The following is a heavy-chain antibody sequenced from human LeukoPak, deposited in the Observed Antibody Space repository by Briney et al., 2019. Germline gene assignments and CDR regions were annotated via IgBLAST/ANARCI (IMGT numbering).Heavy chain of an antibody. D-gene: IGHD3-16*02. CDR3: ARVRSLVGYYYYGIDV. CDR2: TNHRRST. Sequence: SETLSLTCVVYAGAFSGYYWSWIRQPPGKGLEGIGDTNHRRSTNYNPSLKSRVAISVHTSKNHFSLKLSSVTAADTAVYYCARVRSLVGYYYYGIDVRGQGTTVTVSS. CDR1: AGAFSGYY. V-gene: IGHV4-34*01. J-gene: IGHJ6*01.